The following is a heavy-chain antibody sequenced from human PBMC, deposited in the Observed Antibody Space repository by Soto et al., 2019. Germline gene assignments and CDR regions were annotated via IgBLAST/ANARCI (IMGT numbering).Heavy chain of an antibody. CDR3: ARVREWELLGAFDI. CDR1: GFTFSSYA. V-gene: IGHV3-30-3*01. D-gene: IGHD1-26*01. Sequence: CLRLSCAASGFTFSSYAMHWVRQAPGKGLEWVAVISYDGSNKYCADSVKGRFTISRDNSKNTLYLQMNSLRAEDTAVYYCARVREWELLGAFDIWGQGTMVTVSS. CDR2: ISYDGSNK. J-gene: IGHJ3*02.